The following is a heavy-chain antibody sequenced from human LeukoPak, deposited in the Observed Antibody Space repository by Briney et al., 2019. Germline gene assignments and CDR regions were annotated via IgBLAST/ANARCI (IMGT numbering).Heavy chain of an antibody. D-gene: IGHD3-22*01. CDR2: INHSGST. J-gene: IGHJ3*02. CDR1: GGSISGYY. CDR3: ARETPYYYDSSGYFDDAFDI. V-gene: IGHV4-34*01. Sequence: SETLSLTCTVSGGSISGYYWSWIRQPPGKGLEWIGEINHSGSTNYNPSLKSRVTISVDTSKNQFSLKLSSVTAADTAVYYCARETPYYYDSSGYFDDAFDIWGQGTMVTVSS.